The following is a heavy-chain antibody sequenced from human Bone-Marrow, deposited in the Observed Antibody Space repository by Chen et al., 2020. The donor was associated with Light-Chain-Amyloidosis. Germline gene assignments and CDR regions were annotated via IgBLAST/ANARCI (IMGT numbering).Heavy chain of an antibody. CDR3: AKGTTFDY. CDR1: GFTFSSYG. D-gene: IGHD2-2*01. V-gene: IGHV3-30*18. CDR2: ISYDGSNK. Sequence: QVQLVESGGGVVQTGRSLRLSCAASGFTFSSYGMTWVRQAPGKGLEWVAVISYDGSNKYYADSVKGRFTISRDNSKNTLYLQMNSQRAEDTAVYYCAKGTTFDYWGQGTLVTVSS. J-gene: IGHJ4*02.